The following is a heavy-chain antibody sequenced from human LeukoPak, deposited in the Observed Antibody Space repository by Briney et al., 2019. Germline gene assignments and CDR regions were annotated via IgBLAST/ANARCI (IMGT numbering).Heavy chain of an antibody. CDR1: GGSISSSSYY. D-gene: IGHD6-13*01. CDR2: IYYSGST. J-gene: IGHJ5*02. V-gene: IGHV4-39*01. CDR3: ARVPGIAYSQFDP. Sequence: SETLSLTCTVSGGSISSSSYYWGWIRQPPGKGLEWIGSIYYSGSTYYNPSLKSRVTISVDTSKNQFSLKLSSVTAADTAVYYCARVPGIAYSQFDPWGQGTLVTVSS.